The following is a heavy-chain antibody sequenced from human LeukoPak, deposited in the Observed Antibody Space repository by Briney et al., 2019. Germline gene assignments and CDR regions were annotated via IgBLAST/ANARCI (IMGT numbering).Heavy chain of an antibody. CDR3: ARDHLGISMIVVVLDP. J-gene: IGHJ5*02. D-gene: IGHD3-22*01. CDR2: IKQDEIEK. V-gene: IGHV3-7*03. CDR1: GFTFSRYW. Sequence: GGPLRLSCAASGFTFSRYWMSWVRQAPGKGLEWVANIKQDEIEKYFVDSVKGRFTISRDNSNNTLYLQMNSLRADDTAMYYCARDHLGISMIVVVLDPWGLGTLVTVSS.